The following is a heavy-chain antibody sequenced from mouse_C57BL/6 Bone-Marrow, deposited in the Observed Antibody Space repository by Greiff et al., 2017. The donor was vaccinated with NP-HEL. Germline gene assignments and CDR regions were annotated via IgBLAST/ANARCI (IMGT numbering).Heavy chain of an antibody. J-gene: IGHJ2*01. CDR2: SRNKANDYTT. CDR1: GFTFSDFY. CDR3: AREDYDGVFDY. V-gene: IGHV7-1*01. D-gene: IGHD2-4*01. Sequence: VQLMESGGGLVQSGRSLRLSCATSGFTFSDFYMEWVRQAPGKGLEWIAASRNKANDYTTEYRASVKGRFIVSRDTSQSILYLQMNALRAEDTDIYYCAREDYDGVFDYWGQGTTLTVSS.